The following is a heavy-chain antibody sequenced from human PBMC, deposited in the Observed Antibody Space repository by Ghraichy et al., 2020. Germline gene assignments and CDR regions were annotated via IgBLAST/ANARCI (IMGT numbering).Heavy chain of an antibody. CDR3: ARASRVVRFYYYDALDV. D-gene: IGHD4-23*01. J-gene: IGHJ6*02. Sequence: GESLNISCVASGFSFSNYIMNWVRQAPGKGLEWVSHISSSSRTISYADSVKGRFTVSRDNAKNSLFLQMNSLRDEDTAVYYCARASRVVRFYYYDALDVWGQGTTVTVSS. CDR2: ISSSSRTI. V-gene: IGHV3-48*02. CDR1: GFSFSNYI.